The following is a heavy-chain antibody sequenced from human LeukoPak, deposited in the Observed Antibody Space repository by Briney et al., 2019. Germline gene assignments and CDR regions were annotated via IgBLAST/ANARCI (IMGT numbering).Heavy chain of an antibody. CDR3: ARDRRSTTVVTNFDY. CDR2: IIPILGIA. D-gene: IGHD4-17*01. V-gene: IGHV1-69*04. CDR1: GGTFSSYT. Sequence: SVKVSCKASGGTFSSYTISWVRQAPGQGLEWMGRIIPILGIANYAQKFQGRVTITADKSTSTAYMELSSLRSEDTAVYYCARDRRSTTVVTNFDYWGQGTLVTVSS. J-gene: IGHJ4*02.